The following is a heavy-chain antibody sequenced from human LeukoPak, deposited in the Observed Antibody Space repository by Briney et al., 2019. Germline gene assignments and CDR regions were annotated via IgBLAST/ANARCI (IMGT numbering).Heavy chain of an antibody. CDR2: IRQDGSDK. V-gene: IGHV3-7*01. CDR1: GFTFSRYW. Sequence: GGSLRLSCTASGFTFSRYWMTWVRQGPGKGLEGVANIRQDGSDKYYVDSVKGRFTISRDNAKNSLFLQMNSLRAEDTAVYYCVRDSYTNTWHFQEEDYWGQGTLVTVSS. D-gene: IGHD2-2*02. J-gene: IGHJ4*02. CDR3: VRDSYTNTWHFQEEDY.